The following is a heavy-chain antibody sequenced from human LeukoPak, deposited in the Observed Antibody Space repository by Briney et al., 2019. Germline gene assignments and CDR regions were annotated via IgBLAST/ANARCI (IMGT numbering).Heavy chain of an antibody. CDR2: IYYSGNT. CDR3: ARDHCSSKSCFIDY. Sequence: SETRSLTCTVSGGSISSGDDYWSWIRQPPGKGLEWIGFIYYSGNTYYNPSLKSRVTISVDTSKNQFSLRLNSVTAADTAVYYCARDHCSSKSCFIDYWGQGTLVTVSS. V-gene: IGHV4-30-4*08. CDR1: GGSISSGDDY. D-gene: IGHD2-2*01. J-gene: IGHJ4*02.